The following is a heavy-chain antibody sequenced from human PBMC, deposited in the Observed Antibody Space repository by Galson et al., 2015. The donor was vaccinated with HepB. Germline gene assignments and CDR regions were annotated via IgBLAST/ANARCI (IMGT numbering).Heavy chain of an antibody. Sequence: SLRLSCAASGFTFTSYALHWVRQAPGKGLEWVAVISYDGSSQYYADSVKGRFSISRDNSKNTLYLQMNSLRVEDTAVYSCVREDGDASGWYGPFEYWGQGTLVTVSS. CDR3: VREDGDASGWYGPFEY. J-gene: IGHJ4*02. CDR1: GFTFTSYA. CDR2: ISYDGSSQ. V-gene: IGHV3-30-3*01. D-gene: IGHD6-19*01.